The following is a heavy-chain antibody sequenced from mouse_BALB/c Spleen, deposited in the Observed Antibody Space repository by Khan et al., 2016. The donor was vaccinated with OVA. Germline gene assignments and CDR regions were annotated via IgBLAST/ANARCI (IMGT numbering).Heavy chain of an antibody. D-gene: IGHD1-1*02. J-gene: IGHJ1*01. Sequence: EVELVESGGGLVQPGGSRKLSCAASGFTFSSFGMHWVRQAPKKGLEWVAYMSSGSSTIYYVDTVKGRFTISRDTPKNTLFLQMTSLRSEDTAMYYGARSWCNVHWYIDVWGEGTSVTVSS. CDR3: ARSWCNVHWYIDV. CDR1: GFTFSSFG. CDR2: MSSGSSTI. V-gene: IGHV5-17*02.